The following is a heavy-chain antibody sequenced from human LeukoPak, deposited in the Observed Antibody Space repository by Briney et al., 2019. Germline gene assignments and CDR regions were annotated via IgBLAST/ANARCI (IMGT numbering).Heavy chain of an antibody. Sequence: ASVKVSCKASGYTFTSYGISWVRQAPGQGLEWMGWISAYNGNTNYAQKLQGRVTMTTDTSTSTAYMELRSLRSDDTAVYYCARDLILYYDSSGYATFDYWGQGTLVTVFS. D-gene: IGHD3-22*01. J-gene: IGHJ4*02. CDR2: ISAYNGNT. CDR3: ARDLILYYDSSGYATFDY. CDR1: GYTFTSYG. V-gene: IGHV1-18*01.